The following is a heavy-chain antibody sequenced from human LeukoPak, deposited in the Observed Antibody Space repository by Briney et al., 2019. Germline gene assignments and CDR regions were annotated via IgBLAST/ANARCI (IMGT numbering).Heavy chain of an antibody. J-gene: IGHJ4*02. CDR1: GYSFTSYW. CDR3: ARLSNRYYYGSGSDFDY. Sequence: GESLKIPCKGSGYSFTSYWIGWVRQMPGKGLEWMGIIYPGDSDTRYSPSFQGQVTTSADKSISTAYLQWSSLKASDTAMYYCARLSNRYYYGSGSDFDYWGQGTLVTVSS. V-gene: IGHV5-51*01. CDR2: IYPGDSDT. D-gene: IGHD3-10*01.